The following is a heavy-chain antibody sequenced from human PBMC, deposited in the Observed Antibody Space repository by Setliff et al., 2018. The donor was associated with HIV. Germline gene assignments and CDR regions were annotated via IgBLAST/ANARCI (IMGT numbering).Heavy chain of an antibody. V-gene: IGHV5-51*01. CDR2: IYPGDSSS. CDR3: ARHPIHTYGYGAFDF. D-gene: IGHD5-18*01. Sequence: GESLKISCEGSGYSFSRYWIGWVRQMPGKGLEWMGVIYPGDSSSKYSPSFQGQVTVSVDTSISTAYLQWNSLKASDTAIYYCARHPIHTYGYGAFDFWGRGTLVTVSS. CDR1: GYSFSRYW. J-gene: IGHJ4*02.